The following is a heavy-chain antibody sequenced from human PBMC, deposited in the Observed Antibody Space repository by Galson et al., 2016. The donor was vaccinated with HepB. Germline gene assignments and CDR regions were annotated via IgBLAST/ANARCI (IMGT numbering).Heavy chain of an antibody. Sequence: SLRLSCAASGFTFSSYAMSWVRQAPGKGLEWVSAIGGSGSNTHYADSVKGRFTISRDNSKDTLNLPMDSLRAEDMAVYYCEKKMASVYDYPFESFDILGQGTMVTVSS. CDR2: IGGSGSNT. J-gene: IGHJ3*02. V-gene: IGHV3-23*01. CDR3: EKKMASVYDYPFESFDI. D-gene: IGHD5/OR15-5a*01. CDR1: GFTFSSYA.